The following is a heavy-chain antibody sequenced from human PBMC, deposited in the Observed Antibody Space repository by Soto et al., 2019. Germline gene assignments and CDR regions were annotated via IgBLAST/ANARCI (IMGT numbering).Heavy chain of an antibody. CDR2: IYHSGST. V-gene: IGHV4-38-2*02. J-gene: IGHJ4*02. CDR1: GYSISSGYY. CDR3: ARDYDILTGGDY. D-gene: IGHD3-9*01. Sequence: PSETLSLTCAVSGYSISSGYYWGWIRQPPGKGLEWIVSIYHSGSTYYNPSLKSRVTISVDTSKNQFSLKLSSVTAADTAVYYCARDYDILTGGDYWGQGTLVTVSS.